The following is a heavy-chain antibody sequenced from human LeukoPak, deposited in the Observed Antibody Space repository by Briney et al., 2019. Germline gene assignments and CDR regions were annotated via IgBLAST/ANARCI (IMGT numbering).Heavy chain of an antibody. J-gene: IGHJ4*02. CDR1: GYIFPSYY. CDR2: INPRGGSK. CDR3: ARDRAARRFWFSTGLFDY. V-gene: IGHV1-46*01. Sequence: ASVTVSCKASGYIFPSYYMHWVRQARAQGLEWMGIINPRGGSKSYAEKFQGGVTMTRDMSTSTVYMELSSLISEDTAVYYCARDRAARRFWFSTGLFDYWGQGTLVTVSS. D-gene: IGHD3-10*01.